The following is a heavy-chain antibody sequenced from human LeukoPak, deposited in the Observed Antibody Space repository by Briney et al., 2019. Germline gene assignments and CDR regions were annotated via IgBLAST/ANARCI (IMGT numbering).Heavy chain of an antibody. J-gene: IGHJ4*02. CDR2: ISYDGSNK. CDR3: ARDFDQGGADYYFAY. D-gene: IGHD3-9*01. Sequence: HSGGSLRLSCAASGFTFSSYAMHRVRQAPGKGLEWVAVISYDGSNKYYADSVKGRFTISRDNSKNTVFLQMNSLRIEDTAVYYCARDFDQGGADYYFAYWGQGTLVTVSS. CDR1: GFTFSSYA. V-gene: IGHV3-30-3*01.